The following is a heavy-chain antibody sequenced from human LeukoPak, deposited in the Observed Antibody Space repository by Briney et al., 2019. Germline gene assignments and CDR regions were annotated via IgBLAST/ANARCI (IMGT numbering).Heavy chain of an antibody. CDR1: GDSISSSNW. D-gene: IGHD6-19*01. CDR3: ATRSSTTGWSLDY. Sequence: PSETLSLTRAVSGDSISSSNWWTWVRQPPERGLEWIGEVYHSGSTVYNPSLKSRVTMSLDKSKNQFSLNLRSVTAADTALYYCATRSSTTGWSLDYWGQGAPVSVSS. V-gene: IGHV4-4*02. J-gene: IGHJ4*02. CDR2: VYHSGST.